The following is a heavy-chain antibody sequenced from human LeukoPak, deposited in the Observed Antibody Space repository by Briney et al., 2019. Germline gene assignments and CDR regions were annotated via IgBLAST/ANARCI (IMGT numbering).Heavy chain of an antibody. CDR3: ARATGSSSWAT. V-gene: IGHV4-59*01. Sequence: SETLSLTCTVSGGSISTYYWIWIRQPPGKGLEWIGYVYYSGSTNYNPSLKSRVTISVDTSKNQFSLKLRSVTAADTAVYYCARATGSSSWATWGQGNLVTVSS. CDR2: VYYSGST. CDR1: GGSISTYY. J-gene: IGHJ5*02. D-gene: IGHD6-13*01.